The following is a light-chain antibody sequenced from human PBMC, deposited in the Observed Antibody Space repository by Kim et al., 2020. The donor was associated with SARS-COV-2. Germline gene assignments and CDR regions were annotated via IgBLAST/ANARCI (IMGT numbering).Light chain of an antibody. V-gene: IGKV1-5*03. Sequence: SASVGDRVTITCRASQSISSLLAWYQQKPGKAPKVLIYKASTLESGVPSRFSGSGSGTEFTLTISSLQPDDFATYYCQQYNTYPYTFGQGTKLEI. CDR2: KAS. J-gene: IGKJ2*01. CDR3: QQYNTYPYT. CDR1: QSISSL.